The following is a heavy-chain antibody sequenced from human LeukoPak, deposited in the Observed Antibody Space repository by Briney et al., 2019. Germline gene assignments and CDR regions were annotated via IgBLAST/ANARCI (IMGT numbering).Heavy chain of an antibody. J-gene: IGHJ6*03. CDR1: GFTFSSYW. V-gene: IGHV3-7*01. CDR3: ARGYDGSGSHTYYYYYMDV. CDR2: IKQDGSEK. D-gene: IGHD3-10*01. Sequence: GGSLRLSCAASGFTFSSYWMSWVRQAPGKGLEWVANIKQDGSEKYYVDSVKGRFTISRDNAKNTLYLQMNSLRAEDTAVYYCARGYDGSGSHTYYYYYMDVWGKGTTVTISS.